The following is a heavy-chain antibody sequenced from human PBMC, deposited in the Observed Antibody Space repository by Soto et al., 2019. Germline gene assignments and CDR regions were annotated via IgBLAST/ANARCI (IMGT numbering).Heavy chain of an antibody. V-gene: IGHV4-59*11. CDR2: IYYSGST. Sequence: QVQLQESGPTLVKPSETLSLTCSVSGGSISNHYWNWIRQPPGKGLEWIGYIYYSGSTNYNPSLKSRVTLSVDTSKSQFSLRLTSVTAADTAVYYCARGPNYWGQGILVTVSS. CDR3: ARGPNY. J-gene: IGHJ4*02. CDR1: GGSISNHY.